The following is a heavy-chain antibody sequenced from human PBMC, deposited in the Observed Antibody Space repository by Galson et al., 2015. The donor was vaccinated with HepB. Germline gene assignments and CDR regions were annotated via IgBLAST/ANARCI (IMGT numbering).Heavy chain of an antibody. CDR3: ARDYLPGIAAAGARGFFDY. D-gene: IGHD6-13*01. J-gene: IGHJ4*02. CDR2: ISYDGSNK. Sequence: SLRLSCAASGFTFSSYAMHWVRQAPGKGLEWVAVISYDGSNKYYADSVKGRFTISRDNSKNTLYLQMNSLRAEDTAVYYCARDYLPGIAAAGARGFFDYWGQGTLVTVSS. CDR1: GFTFSSYA. V-gene: IGHV3-30*04.